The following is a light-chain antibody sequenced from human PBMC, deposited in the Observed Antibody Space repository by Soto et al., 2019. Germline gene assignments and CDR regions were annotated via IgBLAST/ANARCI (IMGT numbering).Light chain of an antibody. CDR3: LQYHNLWA. V-gene: IGKV3-15*01. CDR2: RAS. CDR1: QNIYSN. Sequence: IVMTQSPATLSVSPGEIATLSCRASQNIYSNVAWYQQRPGQAPRLLIYRASTRAPGIPARFSGSGSGTEFTPTISSLQSEDFTVYSCLQYHNLWALGQGTKVDIK. J-gene: IGKJ1*01.